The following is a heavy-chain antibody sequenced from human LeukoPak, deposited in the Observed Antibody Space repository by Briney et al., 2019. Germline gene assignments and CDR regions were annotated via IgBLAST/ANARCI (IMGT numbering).Heavy chain of an antibody. CDR3: SLLAVASPQDY. Sequence: GGSLRLSCVASEFNFFSYGMHWVRQAPGKGLEWVSDISSSGSTVYYADSVKGRFTASRDNANNYLYLQMQSLRAEDTAVYYCSLLAVASPQDYWGQGTLVTVSS. CDR2: ISSSGSTV. D-gene: IGHD6-19*01. J-gene: IGHJ4*02. V-gene: IGHV3-48*01. CDR1: EFNFFSYG.